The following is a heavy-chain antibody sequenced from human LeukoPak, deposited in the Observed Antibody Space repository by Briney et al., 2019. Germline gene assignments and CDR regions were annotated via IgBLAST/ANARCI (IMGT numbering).Heavy chain of an antibody. CDR1: GYSISSGYF. CDR2: IYQSETA. D-gene: IGHD3-16*01. CDR3: ARVRYRLAETYIDY. Sequence: PSETLSLTCTVSGYSISSGYFWGWMRQPPGKGLEWIGSIYQSETAHYNPSLKSRVTISVDTSKNQFSLKLRSVMAADTAVYYCARVRYRLAETYIDYWGQGTLVTVSS. J-gene: IGHJ4*02. V-gene: IGHV4-38-2*02.